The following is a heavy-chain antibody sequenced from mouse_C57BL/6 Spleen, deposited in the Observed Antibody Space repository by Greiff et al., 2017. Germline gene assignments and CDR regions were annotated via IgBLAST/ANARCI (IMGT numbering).Heavy chain of an antibody. J-gene: IGHJ2*01. Sequence: EVQLQQSGAELVKPGASVKLSCTASGFNIKDYYMHWVKQRTEQGLEWIGRIDPEDGETKYTPKFQGKATITEDTSSNTAYLPLSSLTSGDTADYYCASREGYDYSVDYWGQGTTLTVSS. CDR1: GFNIKDYY. V-gene: IGHV14-2*01. CDR2: IDPEDGET. CDR3: ASREGYDYSVDY. D-gene: IGHD2-4*01.